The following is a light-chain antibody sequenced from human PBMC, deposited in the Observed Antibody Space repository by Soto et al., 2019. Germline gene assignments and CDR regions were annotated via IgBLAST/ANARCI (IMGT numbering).Light chain of an antibody. CDR2: EVS. CDR1: SSDVGGYNC. Sequence: QSALTQPPSASGSPGQSVTISCTGTSSDVGGYNCVSWYQQHPGKAPKLMIYEVSKRPSGVPDRFSGSKSGNTASLTVSGLQAEDEADYYCISYAGSNTVVFGGGTKLTVL. CDR3: ISYAGSNTVV. J-gene: IGLJ2*01. V-gene: IGLV2-8*01.